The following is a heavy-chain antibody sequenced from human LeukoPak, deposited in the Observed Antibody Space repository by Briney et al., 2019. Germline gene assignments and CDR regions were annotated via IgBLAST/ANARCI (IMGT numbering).Heavy chain of an antibody. V-gene: IGHV4-39*01. J-gene: IGHJ3*02. D-gene: IGHD3-22*01. CDR1: GGSISSSSYY. Sequence: PSETLSLTCTVSGGSISSSSYYWGWIRQPPGKGVEWIGSIYYSGSTYYNPSLKGRVTISVDTSKNQFSLKLSSVTAADTAVYYCARLTPYYDSSGYYSGGAFDIWGQGTMVTVSS. CDR2: IYYSGST. CDR3: ARLTPYYDSSGYYSGGAFDI.